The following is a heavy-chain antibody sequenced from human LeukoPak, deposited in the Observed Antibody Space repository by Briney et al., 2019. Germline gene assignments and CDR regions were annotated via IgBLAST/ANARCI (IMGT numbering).Heavy chain of an antibody. D-gene: IGHD2-21*02. CDR1: GGSISSYY. Sequence: PSETLSLTCTVSGGSISSYYWSWIRQPPGKGLEWIGYIYYSGSTNYNPSLKSRVTISVDTSKNQFSLKLSSVTAADTAVYYCASQTVVTATLDYWGQGTLVTVSS. CDR3: ASQTVVTATLDY. J-gene: IGHJ4*02. CDR2: IYYSGST. V-gene: IGHV4-59*01.